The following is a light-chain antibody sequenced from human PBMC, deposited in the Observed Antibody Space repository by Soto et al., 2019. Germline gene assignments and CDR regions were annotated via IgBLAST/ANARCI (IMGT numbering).Light chain of an antibody. CDR2: DDS. CDR1: NIGSDT. V-gene: IGLV3-21*02. Sequence: SYDLTQPPSVSVAPGETARITCGRNNIGSDTVHWYQQEPGQAPVVVVYDDSERPSGTPERISGSNSGDTATLTIRRVEAGDEADYYCLVWDSIGDNYVFGSGTKVTVL. CDR3: LVWDSIGDNYV. J-gene: IGLJ1*01.